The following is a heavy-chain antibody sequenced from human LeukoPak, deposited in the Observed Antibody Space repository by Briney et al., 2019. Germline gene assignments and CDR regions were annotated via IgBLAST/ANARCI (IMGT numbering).Heavy chain of an antibody. D-gene: IGHD3-22*01. Sequence: SETLSLTCTVSGGSIRSGSHYWAWIRQPPGKGLEWIGSIYYSGSTYYNPSLENRVTISIDTSKNHFSLKLSSLSAADTSVYYCTKRDDSGGNLVDLWGQGTLVTVS. V-gene: IGHV4-39*02. CDR3: TKRDDSGGNLVDL. J-gene: IGHJ4*02. CDR1: GGSIRSGSHY. CDR2: IYYSGST.